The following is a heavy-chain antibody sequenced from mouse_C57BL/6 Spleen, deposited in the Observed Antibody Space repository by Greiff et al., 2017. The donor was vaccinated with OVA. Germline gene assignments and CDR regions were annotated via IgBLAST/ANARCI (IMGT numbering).Heavy chain of an antibody. J-gene: IGHJ4*01. Sequence: VKLQQSGAELVRPGASVTLSCKASGYTFTDYEMHWVKQTPVHGLEWIGAIDPETGGTAYNQKFKGKAILTADKSSSTAYMELRSLTSEDSAVYYCTRGLITTVVAPYYAMDYWGQGTSVTVSS. CDR1: GYTFTDYE. CDR2: IDPETGGT. CDR3: TRGLITTVVAPYYAMDY. V-gene: IGHV1-15*01. D-gene: IGHD1-1*01.